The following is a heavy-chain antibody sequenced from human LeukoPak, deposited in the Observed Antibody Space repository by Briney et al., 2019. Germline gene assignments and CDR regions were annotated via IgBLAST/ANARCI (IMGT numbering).Heavy chain of an antibody. CDR3: ASYGSGSYVGYMDV. V-gene: IGHV3-7*01. Sequence: PGGSLRLSCAASGFTFSSYWMSWVRQAPGKGLEWVANIKQDGSEKYYVDSVKGRFTISRDNAKNSLYLQMNSLRAEDTAVYYCASYGSGSYVGYMDVWGKGITVTVSS. CDR2: IKQDGSEK. CDR1: GFTFSSYW. J-gene: IGHJ6*03. D-gene: IGHD3-10*01.